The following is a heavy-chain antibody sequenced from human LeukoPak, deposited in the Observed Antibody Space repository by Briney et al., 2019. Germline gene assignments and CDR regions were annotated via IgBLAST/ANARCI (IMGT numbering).Heavy chain of an antibody. CDR2: IYYSGST. CDR3: ARERASSFDY. J-gene: IGHJ4*02. V-gene: IGHV4-59*01. Sequence: SETLSLTCTVSGGSISSYYWSWIRQPPGKGLEWIGYIYYSGSTNYNPSLKSRVTISVDTSKNQFSLKLSSVTAADTAVYYCARERASSFDYWSQGTLVTVSS. D-gene: IGHD6-13*01. CDR1: GGSISSYY.